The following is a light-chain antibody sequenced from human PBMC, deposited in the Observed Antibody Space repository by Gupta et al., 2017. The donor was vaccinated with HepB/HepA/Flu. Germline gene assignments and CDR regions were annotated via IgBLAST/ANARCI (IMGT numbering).Light chain of an antibody. Sequence: YGLTQPPSASAAPGNTARLPCAGVNIEGKSVHWYQQKPGQAPVLVLYNDYDRTSGSPERVSGSNSGTTATLSISGVEAGDEADYYYQWWDNSNDHTRYVFGTGTRVTVL. CDR1: NIEGKS. J-gene: IGLJ1*01. CDR3: QWWDNSNDHTRYV. CDR2: NDY. V-gene: IGLV3-21*03.